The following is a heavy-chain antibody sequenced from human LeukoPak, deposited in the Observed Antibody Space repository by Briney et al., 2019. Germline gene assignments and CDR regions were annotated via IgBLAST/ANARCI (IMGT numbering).Heavy chain of an antibody. D-gene: IGHD3-10*01. CDR1: GGSFSGYY. Sequence: SETLSLTCAVYGGSFSGYYWSWIRQPPGKGLEWIGEINHSGSTNYNPSLKSRVTISVDTSKNQFSLKLSSVTAADTAVYYCARQDRYYGSGSYWGQGTLVTVSS. CDR2: INHSGST. V-gene: IGHV4-34*01. J-gene: IGHJ4*02. CDR3: ARQDRYYGSGSY.